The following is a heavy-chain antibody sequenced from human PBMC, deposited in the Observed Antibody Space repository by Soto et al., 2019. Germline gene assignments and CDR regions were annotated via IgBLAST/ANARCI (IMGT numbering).Heavy chain of an antibody. Sequence: GASVKVSCKASGYTFTRYDINWVRQANEQGLEWMGWMNPNSGNTGYAQKFQGRVTMTRNTSISTAYMELSSLRSEDTAVYYCARGHVVVPAATNYYYYYMDVWGKGPRVTVSS. V-gene: IGHV1-8*01. CDR1: GYTFTRYD. CDR3: ARGHVVVPAATNYYYYYMDV. D-gene: IGHD2-2*01. CDR2: MNPNSGNT. J-gene: IGHJ6*03.